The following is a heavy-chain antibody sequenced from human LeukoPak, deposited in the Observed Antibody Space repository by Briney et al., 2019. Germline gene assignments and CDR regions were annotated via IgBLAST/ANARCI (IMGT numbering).Heavy chain of an antibody. J-gene: IGHJ4*02. Sequence: GGSLRLSCAASGFTFSSYSMNWVRQAPGKGLEWVSSISTSSSYIYYADSVKGRFTISRDNAKNSLYLQMNSLRAEDTAVYYCARGEYGSGSYHIDYWGQGTLVTVSS. D-gene: IGHD3-10*01. V-gene: IGHV3-21*01. CDR2: ISTSSSYI. CDR3: ARGEYGSGSYHIDY. CDR1: GFTFSSYS.